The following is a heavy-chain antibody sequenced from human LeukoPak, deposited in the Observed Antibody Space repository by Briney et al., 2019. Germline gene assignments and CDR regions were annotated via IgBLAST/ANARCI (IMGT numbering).Heavy chain of an antibody. J-gene: IGHJ4*02. CDR1: GFTFNTYW. CDR3: ARDSYWILFDY. V-gene: IGHV3-74*03. CDR2: VNREGTTT. Sequence: GGSLRLSCAASGFTFNTYWMHWVRQAPGKGLVWVARVNREGTTTAYADSVKGRFIISRDNSKNTLYLQMNNLRAEDTAVYYCARDSYWILFDYWGQGTPVTVSS. D-gene: IGHD2-2*03.